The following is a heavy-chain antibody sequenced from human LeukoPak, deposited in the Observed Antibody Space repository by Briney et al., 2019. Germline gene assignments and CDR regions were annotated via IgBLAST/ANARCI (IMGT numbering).Heavy chain of an antibody. CDR1: GGSIRSSYYY. CDR3: ARLLQYADYEMDV. D-gene: IGHD2-2*01. J-gene: IGHJ6*02. CDR2: IYSIGSA. Sequence: SETLSLTCTVSGGSIRSSYYYWGWIRQPPGRGLEWIGYIYSIGSATYNPSLKSRVTIALDTSKNQFSLNLRSVTAADTAVYYCARLLQYADYEMDVWGQGTTVTVSS. V-gene: IGHV4-61*05.